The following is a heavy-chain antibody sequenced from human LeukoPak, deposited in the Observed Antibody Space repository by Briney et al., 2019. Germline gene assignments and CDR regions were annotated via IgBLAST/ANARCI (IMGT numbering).Heavy chain of an antibody. V-gene: IGHV4-59*01. CDR3: ARGSDPYYYDSSGYSLDY. CDR2: VYHSGST. D-gene: IGHD3-22*01. Sequence: SETLSLTCTVSGASIGSDYWNWIRQPPGKGLEWIGHVYHSGSTNYNPSLKSRVTISVDTSKNQFSLKLSSVTAADTAVYYCARGSDPYYYDSSGYSLDYWGQGTLVTVSS. CDR1: GASIGSDY. J-gene: IGHJ4*02.